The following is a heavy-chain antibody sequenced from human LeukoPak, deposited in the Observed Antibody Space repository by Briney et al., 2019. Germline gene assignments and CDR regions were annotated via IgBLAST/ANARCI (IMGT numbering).Heavy chain of an antibody. CDR3: ARGVSGCSSTSCPHGY. D-gene: IGHD2-2*01. V-gene: IGHV1-46*01. CDR1: GYTFTNYY. J-gene: IGHJ4*02. CDR2: INPSGGST. Sequence: ASVKVSCKASGYTFTNYYMHWVRQAPGQGLEWMGIINPSGGSTSYAQKFQGRVTMTRDTSTSTVYMELSSLRSEDTAVYYCARGVSGCSSTSCPHGYWGQGTLVTVSS.